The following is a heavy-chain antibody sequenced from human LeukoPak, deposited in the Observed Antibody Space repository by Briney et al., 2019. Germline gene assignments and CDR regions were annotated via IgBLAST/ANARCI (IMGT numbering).Heavy chain of an antibody. CDR2: ISSSSSTI. J-gene: IGHJ3*02. D-gene: IGHD3-22*01. V-gene: IGHV3-48*01. Sequence: GGSLRPSCAASGFTFSSYSMNWVRQAPGKGLEWVSYISSSSSTIYYGDSVKGRFTISRDNAKSSLYLQMNSLRAEDTAVYYCARDHHRRLYDSQARDTFDIWGQGTMVTVSS. CDR3: ARDHHRRLYDSQARDTFDI. CDR1: GFTFSSYS.